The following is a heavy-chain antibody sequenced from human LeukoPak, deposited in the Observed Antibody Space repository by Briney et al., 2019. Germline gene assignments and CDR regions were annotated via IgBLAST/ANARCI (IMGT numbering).Heavy chain of an antibody. Sequence: GGSLRLSCAASGFTFSSYWMHWVRQAPGKGLVWVSRIYSDGGRTDYADSVKGRFTISRDNAKNSLFLQMNSLRAEDTALYYCARDFSGSYFRRFDYWGEGTLVTVSS. V-gene: IGHV3-74*01. D-gene: IGHD1-26*01. J-gene: IGHJ4*02. CDR2: IYSDGGRT. CDR1: GFTFSSYW. CDR3: ARDFSGSYFRRFDY.